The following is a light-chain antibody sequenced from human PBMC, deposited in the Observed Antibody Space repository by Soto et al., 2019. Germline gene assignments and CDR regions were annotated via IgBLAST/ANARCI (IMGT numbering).Light chain of an antibody. Sequence: DIQMTQSPSSLSASVGDRVTLTCRASQSISSYLNWYQQKPGKAPKLLIYAASSLPSGVPSRFSGSGSGTDFTLTISSLQPEDFATYYCQQSYSTPRTFGHGTKVEIK. J-gene: IGKJ1*01. CDR3: QQSYSTPRT. CDR1: QSISSY. CDR2: AAS. V-gene: IGKV1-39*01.